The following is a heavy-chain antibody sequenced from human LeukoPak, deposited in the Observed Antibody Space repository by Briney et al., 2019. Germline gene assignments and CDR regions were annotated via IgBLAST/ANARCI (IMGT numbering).Heavy chain of an antibody. CDR3: ARDYQEEYYDFWSGYQGDAFDI. Sequence: SETLSLTCTVSGGSISSYYWSWIRQPAGKGLEWNGRIYTSGSTNYNPSLKSRVTMSVDTSKNQFSLMLSSVTAADTAVYYCARDYQEEYYDFWSGYQGDAFDIWGQGTMVTVSS. J-gene: IGHJ3*02. CDR1: GGSISSYY. CDR2: IYTSGST. D-gene: IGHD3-3*01. V-gene: IGHV4-4*07.